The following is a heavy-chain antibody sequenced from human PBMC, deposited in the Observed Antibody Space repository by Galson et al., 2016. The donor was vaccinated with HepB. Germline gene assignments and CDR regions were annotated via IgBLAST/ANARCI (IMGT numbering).Heavy chain of an antibody. CDR1: GFIVSSYY. J-gene: IGHJ4*02. CDR3: ARERVSSSSNYFDY. V-gene: IGHV3-53*01. D-gene: IGHD6-6*01. CDR2: IHSGGDT. Sequence: SLRLSCAASGFIVSSYYMSWVRRAAGKGLEWVAVIHSGGDTYYADSVEGRFTISSDKSKNTLYLHMNSLRAEDTAVYYCARERVSSSSNYFDYWGQGALVTVSS.